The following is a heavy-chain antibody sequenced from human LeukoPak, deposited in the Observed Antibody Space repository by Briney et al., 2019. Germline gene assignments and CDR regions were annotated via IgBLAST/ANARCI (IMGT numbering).Heavy chain of an antibody. J-gene: IGHJ4*02. CDR2: INHSGST. CDR3: ARVGYGDYAPD. CDR1: VGSFSGYY. D-gene: IGHD4-17*01. Sequence: SETLSLTCAVYVGSFSGYYWSWIRQPPGKGLEWIGEINHSGSTNYNPSLKSRVTISVDTSKNQFSLKLSSVTAADTAVYYCARVGYGDYAPDWGQGTLVTVSS. V-gene: IGHV4-34*01.